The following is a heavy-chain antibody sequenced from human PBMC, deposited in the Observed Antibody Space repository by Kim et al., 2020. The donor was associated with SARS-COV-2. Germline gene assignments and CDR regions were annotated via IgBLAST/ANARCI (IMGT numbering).Heavy chain of an antibody. D-gene: IGHD6-25*01. J-gene: IGHJ4*02. CDR2: VSPDTAKI. V-gene: IGHV1-8*01. Sequence: ASVKVSCKTSGYTFTSHDINWVRQAAGQGPEWMGWVSPDTAKIGHAQRFQDRITLTRDISTSTIFMELNRLTSDDTAVYYCARGVAAGLDFWGQGTLVSVSS. CDR3: ARGVAAGLDF. CDR1: GYTFTSHD.